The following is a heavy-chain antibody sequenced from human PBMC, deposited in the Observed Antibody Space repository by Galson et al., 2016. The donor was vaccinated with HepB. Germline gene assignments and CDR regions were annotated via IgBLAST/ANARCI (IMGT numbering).Heavy chain of an antibody. CDR1: GFIASNNH. CDR2: ISGRDIT. J-gene: IGHJ6*02. D-gene: IGHD3-3*01. V-gene: IGHV3-53*01. CDR3: ARDADFGVAYGMDV. Sequence: SLRLSCAASGFIASNNHMTWVRQGPGKGLERVSLISGRDITFYADSVKGRFTISRDNSKNTVFLQMNSLRVEDTAVYYCARDADFGVAYGMDVWGQGTTVTVSS.